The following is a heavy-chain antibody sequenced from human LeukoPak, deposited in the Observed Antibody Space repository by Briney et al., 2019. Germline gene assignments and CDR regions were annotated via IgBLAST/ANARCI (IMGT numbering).Heavy chain of an antibody. Sequence: PSETLSLTCTVAGGSISSGSYYWSWIRQPAGKGLEWIGRIYTSGSTNYNPSLKSRVTISVDTSKNQFSLKLSSVTAADTAVYYYAREQLGYCSGGSCYTRGYYYYYMDVCGKGTTVTVSS. CDR1: GGSISSGSYY. CDR3: AREQLGYCSGGSCYTRGYYYYYMDV. V-gene: IGHV4-61*02. D-gene: IGHD2-15*01. J-gene: IGHJ6*03. CDR2: IYTSGST.